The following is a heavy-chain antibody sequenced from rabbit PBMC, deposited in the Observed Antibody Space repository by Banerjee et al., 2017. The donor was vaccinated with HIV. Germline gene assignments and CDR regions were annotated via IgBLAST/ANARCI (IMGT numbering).Heavy chain of an antibody. Sequence: QEQLEESGGDLVKPGASLTLTCIASGFSFSSRYYMCWVRQAPGKGLEWIACIDGGSSGSTYYASWAKGRFTISKTSSTTVTLQMTSLTAADTATYFCARDGAPYGYVWLDLWGQGTLVTVS. CDR3: ARDGAPYGYVWLDL. V-gene: IGHV1S45*01. CDR1: GFSFSSRYY. J-gene: IGHJ5*01. CDR2: IDGGSSGST. D-gene: IGHD6-1*01.